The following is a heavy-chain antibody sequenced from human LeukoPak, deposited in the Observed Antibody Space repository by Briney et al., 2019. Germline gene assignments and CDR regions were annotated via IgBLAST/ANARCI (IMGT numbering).Heavy chain of an antibody. CDR3: ARVGRDGYNYYFDY. CDR2: MNPNSGNT. Sequence: VASVTVSFQSSGYTFTSYDINWVRPATGQGLAWMGWMNPNSGNTGYAQKFQGRVTITRTTSISTAYMELSSLRSEDTAVYYCARVGRDGYNYYFDYWGQGTLVTVSS. D-gene: IGHD5-24*01. V-gene: IGHV1-8*03. J-gene: IGHJ4*02. CDR1: GYTFTSYD.